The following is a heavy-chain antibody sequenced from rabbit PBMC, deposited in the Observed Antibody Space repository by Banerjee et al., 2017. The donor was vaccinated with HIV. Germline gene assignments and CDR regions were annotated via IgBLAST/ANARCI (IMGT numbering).Heavy chain of an antibody. D-gene: IGHD4-1*01. J-gene: IGHJ4*01. CDR2: IDTDSSGST. CDR1: GFSLSIRYW. V-gene: IGHV1S40*01. Sequence: QSLEESGGDLVKPGASLTLTCKASGFSLSIRYWICWVRQAPGKGLEWIACIDTDSSGSTYYASWAKGRFTISKTSSTTVTLQLNSLTAADTATYFCARDGSGWGGEYFNLWGPGTLVTVS. CDR3: ARDGSGWGGEYFNL.